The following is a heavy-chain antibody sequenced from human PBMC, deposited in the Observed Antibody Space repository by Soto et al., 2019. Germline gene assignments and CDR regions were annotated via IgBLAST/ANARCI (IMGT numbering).Heavy chain of an antibody. Sequence: QVQLQQWGAGLLKPSETLSLTCAVYGGSFSGYYWSWIRQPPGKGLECIGEINHSGSTNYNPSLKSRVTISVDTSKNQFSLKLSSVTAADTAVYYCARGRDAVAGPFDYWGQGTLVTVSS. CDR3: ARGRDAVAGPFDY. J-gene: IGHJ4*02. CDR1: GGSFSGYY. D-gene: IGHD6-19*01. V-gene: IGHV4-34*01. CDR2: INHSGST.